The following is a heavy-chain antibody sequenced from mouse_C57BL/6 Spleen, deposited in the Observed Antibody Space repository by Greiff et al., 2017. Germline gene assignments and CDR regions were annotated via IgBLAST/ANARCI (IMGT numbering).Heavy chain of an antibody. D-gene: IGHD1-2*01. J-gene: IGHJ2*01. V-gene: IGHV1-50*01. CDR2: IDPSDCST. CDR3: ARGRDSFY. CDR1: GYTFTSSW. Sequence: QVQLQQPGAELVKPGASVKLSCKASGYTFTSSWMQWVKPRPGQGLEWIGEIDPSDCSTNYHQKFKGKATLTVDTSSSTAYMQLSSLTSEDSAVYYCARGRDSFYWGQGTTRTVSS.